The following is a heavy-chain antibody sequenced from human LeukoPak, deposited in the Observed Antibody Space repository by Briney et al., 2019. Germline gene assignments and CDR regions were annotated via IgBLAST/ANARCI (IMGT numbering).Heavy chain of an antibody. Sequence: GGSLRLSCAASGYSFRGYLIRWVRQAPGEGLAWVSRITIDGSITNNADSVKGRFTISTDTTKNTLYIHMNSLRAEDTAVYYCGRVPQWLVAFDIWGQGTMVTVSS. CDR1: GYSFRGYL. CDR2: ITIDGSIT. V-gene: IGHV3-74*01. D-gene: IGHD5-24*01. J-gene: IGHJ3*02. CDR3: GRVPQWLVAFDI.